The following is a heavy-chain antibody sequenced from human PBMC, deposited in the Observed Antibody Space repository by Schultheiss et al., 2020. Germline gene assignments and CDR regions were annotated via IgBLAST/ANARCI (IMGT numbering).Heavy chain of an antibody. CDR3: ARVPSLTVTKGVDYYYGMDV. D-gene: IGHD4-11*01. V-gene: IGHV7-4-1*02. CDR2: INTNTGNP. J-gene: IGHJ6*04. Sequence: AFVKVSCKASGYTFTSYAMNWVRQAPGQGLEWMGWINTNTGNPTYAQGFTGRFVFSLDTSVSTAYLQISSLKAEDTAVYYCARVPSLTVTKGVDYYYGMDVWGKGTTVTVSS. CDR1: GYTFTSYA.